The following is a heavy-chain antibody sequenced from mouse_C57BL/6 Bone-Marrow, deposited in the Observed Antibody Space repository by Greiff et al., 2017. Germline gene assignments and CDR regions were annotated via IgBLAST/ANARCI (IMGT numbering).Heavy chain of an antibody. D-gene: IGHD2-1*01. J-gene: IGHJ2*01. CDR3: ARRGGKYFDY. CDR1: GFTFSSYG. CDR2: ISSGGSYT. V-gene: IGHV5-6*02. Sequence: EVKVVESGGDLVKPGGSLKLSCAASGFTFSSYGMSLVRQTPDKRLEWVATISSGGSYTYYPASVTGRFTISRDNAKNTLDLQMSSLKSEDTAMDYCARRGGKYFDYWGQGTTLTVSS.